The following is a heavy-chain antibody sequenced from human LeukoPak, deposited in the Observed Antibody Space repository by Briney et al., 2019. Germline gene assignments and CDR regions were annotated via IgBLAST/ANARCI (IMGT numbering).Heavy chain of an antibody. CDR2: MNPKSGGT. D-gene: IGHD1-26*01. CDR3: ARAGGRSWFDA. Sequence: GASVTVSYKPSVYTFTNSYIHWVRQAPGQGLEWMGSMNPKSGGTKYAQKFQGRVSMTRDTSISTAYMELASLTSDDTAVYYCARAGGRSWFDAWGQGTLVTVSS. J-gene: IGHJ5*02. V-gene: IGHV1-2*02. CDR1: VYTFTNSY.